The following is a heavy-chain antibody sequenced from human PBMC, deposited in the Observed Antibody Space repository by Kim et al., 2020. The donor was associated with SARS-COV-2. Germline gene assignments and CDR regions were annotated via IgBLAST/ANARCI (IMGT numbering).Heavy chain of an antibody. J-gene: IGHJ4*02. CDR3: ASIAVAGRDY. V-gene: IGHV4-4*02. CDR2: ST. Sequence: STNYNPPTKKRVTISVEKSKNQFALKLSSVTAADTAVYYCASIAVAGRDYWGQGTLVTVSS. D-gene: IGHD6-19*01.